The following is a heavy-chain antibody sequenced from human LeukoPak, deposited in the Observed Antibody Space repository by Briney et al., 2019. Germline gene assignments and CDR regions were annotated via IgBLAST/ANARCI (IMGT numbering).Heavy chain of an antibody. CDR2: IHHSGST. D-gene: IGHD6-19*01. CDR1: GYSISSGYY. V-gene: IGHV4-38-2*01. J-gene: IGHJ5*02. CDR3: ARGSGYSSGWNWFDP. Sequence: SETLSLTCAVSGYSISSGYYWGWIRQPPGKGLEWIGSIHHSGSTYYSPSLKSRVTMSVDTSKNQFSLKVSSVTAADTAVYYCARGSGYSSGWNWFDPWGQGTLVTVSS.